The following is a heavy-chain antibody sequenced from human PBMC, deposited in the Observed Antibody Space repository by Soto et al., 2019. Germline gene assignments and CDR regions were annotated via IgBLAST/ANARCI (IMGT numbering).Heavy chain of an antibody. CDR2: ISYDGSNK. J-gene: IGHJ4*02. Sequence: QVQLVESGGGVVQPGRSLRLSCAASGFTFSSYGMHWVRQAPGKGLEWVAVISYDGSNKYYADSVKGRFTISRDNSKNTLYLQMNSLRAEDTAVYYCAKEDKQQRPYYWGQGTLVTVSS. D-gene: IGHD6-13*01. CDR3: AKEDKQQRPYY. V-gene: IGHV3-30*18. CDR1: GFTFSSYG.